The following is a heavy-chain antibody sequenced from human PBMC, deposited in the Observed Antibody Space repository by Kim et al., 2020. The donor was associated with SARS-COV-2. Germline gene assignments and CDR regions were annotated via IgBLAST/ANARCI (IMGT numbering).Heavy chain of an antibody. J-gene: IGHJ4*02. CDR2: IYHSGST. CDR3: ARSAAAGTHFDY. V-gene: IGHV4-4*02. CDR1: GGSISSSNW. Sequence: SETLSLTCAVSGGSISSSNWWSWVRQPPGKGLEWIGEIYHSGSTNYNPSLKSRVTTSVDKSKNQFSLKLSSVTAADTAVYYCARSAAAGTHFDYWGQGTLVTVSS. D-gene: IGHD6-13*01.